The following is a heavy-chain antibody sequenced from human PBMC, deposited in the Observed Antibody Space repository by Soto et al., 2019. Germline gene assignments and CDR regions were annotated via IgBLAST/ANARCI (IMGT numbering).Heavy chain of an antibody. CDR1: GFTFSSYS. D-gene: IGHD2-15*01. CDR3: ARGKRGVVAAQKYYFDY. CDR2: ISSSSSYI. V-gene: IGHV3-21*01. J-gene: IGHJ4*02. Sequence: GGSLRLSCAASGFTFSSYSMNWVRQAPGKGLEWVSSISSSSSYIYYADSVKGRFTISRDNAKNSLYLQMNSLRAEDTAVYYCARGKRGVVAAQKYYFDYWGQGTLVTVYS.